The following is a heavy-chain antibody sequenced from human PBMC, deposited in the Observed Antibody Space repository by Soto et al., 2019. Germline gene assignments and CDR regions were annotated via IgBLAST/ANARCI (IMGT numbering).Heavy chain of an antibody. Sequence: QVQLVESGGGVVQPGRSLRLSCAASGFTFSSYGMHWVRQAPGKGLEWVAVIWYDGSNKYYADSVKGRFTISRDNSKNTLYLQMNSLRAEDTAVYYCAREGKGYSYADEEPNEYYYYYGMDVWGQGTTVTVSS. CDR3: AREGKGYSYADEEPNEYYYYYGMDV. D-gene: IGHD5-18*01. V-gene: IGHV3-33*01. CDR1: GFTFSSYG. CDR2: IWYDGSNK. J-gene: IGHJ6*02.